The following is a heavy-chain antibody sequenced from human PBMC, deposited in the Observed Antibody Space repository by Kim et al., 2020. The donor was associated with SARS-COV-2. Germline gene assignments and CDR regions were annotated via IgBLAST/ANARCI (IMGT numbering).Heavy chain of an antibody. CDR1: GFTFSDHY. Sequence: GGSLRLSCAASGFTFSDHYMDWVRQAPGKGLEWVGRTRNKAKSYTTEYAASVKGRFTISRDDSKNSLYLQMNSLKTEDTAVYYCVRVDHSSGYSFDYWGRGALVTVSS. J-gene: IGHJ4*02. D-gene: IGHD3-22*01. V-gene: IGHV3-72*01. CDR2: TRNKAKSYTT. CDR3: VRVDHSSGYSFDY.